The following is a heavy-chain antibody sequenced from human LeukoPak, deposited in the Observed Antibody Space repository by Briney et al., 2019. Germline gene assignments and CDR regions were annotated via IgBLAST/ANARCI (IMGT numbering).Heavy chain of an antibody. J-gene: IGHJ5*02. V-gene: IGHV3-23*01. D-gene: IGHD4-11*01. CDR1: GFTFSSYA. Sequence: GGSLRLSCAASGFTFSSYAMSWVRQAPGKGLEWVSAISGSGGSTYYADSVKGRFTISRDNAKNTLYLQMNSLRDEDTAVYYCARGYNNYDNNWFDPWGQGTLVTVSS. CDR3: ARGYNNYDNNWFDP. CDR2: ISGSGGST.